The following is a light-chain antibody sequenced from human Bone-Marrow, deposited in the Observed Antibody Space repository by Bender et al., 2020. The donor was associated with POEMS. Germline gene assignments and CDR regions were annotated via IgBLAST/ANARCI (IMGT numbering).Light chain of an antibody. Sequence: SYELTQSPSVSVSPGQTARITCSGDALAKKYVYWYQQKSGQAPVLVIYEDNKRPSGIPEGISGSSSGTVATLTISGAQVEDEADYYCFSTDSSGHQSVFGGGTKLTVL. V-gene: IGLV3-10*01. CDR1: ALAKKY. J-gene: IGLJ2*01. CDR3: FSTDSSGHQSV. CDR2: EDN.